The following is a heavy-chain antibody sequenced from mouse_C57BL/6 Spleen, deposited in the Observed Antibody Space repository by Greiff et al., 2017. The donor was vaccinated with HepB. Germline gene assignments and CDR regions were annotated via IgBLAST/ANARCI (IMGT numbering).Heavy chain of an antibody. CDR1: GYSITSGYY. Sequence: EVQLQESGPGLVKPSQSLSLTCSVTGYSITSGYYWNWIRQFPGNKLGWMGYISYDGSNNYNPSLKNRITITRDTSKNAFFLKLNSVTTEDTATYYCARYREWLLRAMDYWGQGTSVTVSS. V-gene: IGHV3-6*01. D-gene: IGHD2-3*01. CDR2: ISYDGSN. J-gene: IGHJ4*01. CDR3: ARYREWLLRAMDY.